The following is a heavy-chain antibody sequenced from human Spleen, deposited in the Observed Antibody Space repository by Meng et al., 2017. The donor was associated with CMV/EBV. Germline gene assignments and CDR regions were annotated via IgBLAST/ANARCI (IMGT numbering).Heavy chain of an antibody. D-gene: IGHD1-26*01. CDR1: GFTFSSFG. V-gene: IGHV3-30*02. Sequence: GESRKISCAAPGFTFSSFGMHWVRQAPGKGLEWVAVVRYDGSDEYSGDSVKGRFVISRDNSKSTVWLQMNNLRGEDTAIYYCATGGVGVSVPLAYWGQGALVTVSS. CDR2: VRYDGSDE. J-gene: IGHJ4*02. CDR3: ATGGVGVSVPLAY.